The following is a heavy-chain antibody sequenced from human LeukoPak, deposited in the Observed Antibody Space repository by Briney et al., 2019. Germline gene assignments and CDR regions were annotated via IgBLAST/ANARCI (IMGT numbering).Heavy chain of an antibody. CDR1: GFTFSSYA. J-gene: IGHJ4*02. V-gene: IGHV3-23*01. CDR2: ISGSGGST. CDR3: AKDLDGYNVLFDY. D-gene: IGHD5-24*01. Sequence: GGSLRLSCAASGFTFSSYAMSWVRQAPGKGPEWVSAISGSGGSTYYADSVKGRFTISRDNSKNTLYLQMNSLRAEDTAVYYCAKDLDGYNVLFDYWGQGTLVTVSS.